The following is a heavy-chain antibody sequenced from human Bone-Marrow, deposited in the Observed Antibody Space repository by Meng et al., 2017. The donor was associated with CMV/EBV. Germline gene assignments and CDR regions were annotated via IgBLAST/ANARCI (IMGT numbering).Heavy chain of an antibody. V-gene: IGHV4-31*03. J-gene: IGHJ5*02. Sequence: LRLSCTVSGGSISSGGYYWSWIRQHPGKGLEWIGYIYYSGSTYYNPSLKSRVTISVDTSKNQFSLKLSSVTAADTAVYYCARGLWARFDPWGQGTLVTVSS. CDR1: GGSISSGGYY. CDR3: ARGLWARFDP. CDR2: IYYSGST. D-gene: IGHD2-21*01.